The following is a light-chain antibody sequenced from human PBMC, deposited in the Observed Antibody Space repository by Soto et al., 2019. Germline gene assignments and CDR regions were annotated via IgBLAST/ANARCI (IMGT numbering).Light chain of an antibody. Sequence: EIVLTQSPGTLSLSPGERATLSCGASQSVHTSYLAWYQQKPGQAPRLLIYGASSRATGIPDRFSGSGSGTDFTLTINRLEPEDFAVYYCQQYGSSPPLTFGGGTKVEIK. CDR3: QQYGSSPPLT. V-gene: IGKV3-20*01. CDR2: GAS. J-gene: IGKJ4*01. CDR1: QSVHTSY.